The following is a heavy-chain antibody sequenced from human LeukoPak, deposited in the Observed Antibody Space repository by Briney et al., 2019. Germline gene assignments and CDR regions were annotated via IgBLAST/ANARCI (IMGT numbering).Heavy chain of an antibody. V-gene: IGHV1-69*13. Sequence: GASVKVSCKASGGTFSSYAISWVRQAPGQGLEWMGGIIPIFGTANYAQKFQGRVTITADESTSTAYMELSSLRSEDTAVYYCARTWNIVLMVYAPPYGMDVWGQGTTVTVSS. CDR3: ARTWNIVLMVYAPPYGMDV. CDR1: GGTFSSYA. CDR2: IIPIFGTA. D-gene: IGHD2-8*01. J-gene: IGHJ6*02.